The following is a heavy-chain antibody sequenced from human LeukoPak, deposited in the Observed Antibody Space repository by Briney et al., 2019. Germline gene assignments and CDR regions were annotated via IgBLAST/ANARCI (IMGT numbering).Heavy chain of an antibody. D-gene: IGHD4-17*01. J-gene: IGHJ4*02. CDR3: ARVADGADLDY. Sequence: SQTLSLTCTVSGGSISSDAYYWSWIRQHPGKGLEWIGYIYYSGTTYYNPSLKSRLTISVDTSKNHFSLKLSSVTAADTAVYYCARVADGADLDYWGQGTLVTVSS. CDR1: GGSISSDAYY. V-gene: IGHV4-31*03. CDR2: IYYSGTT.